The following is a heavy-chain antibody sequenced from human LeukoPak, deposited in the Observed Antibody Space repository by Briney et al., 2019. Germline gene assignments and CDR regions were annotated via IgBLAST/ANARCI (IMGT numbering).Heavy chain of an antibody. CDR2: ISGSGGHT. D-gene: IGHD3-22*01. Sequence: GGSLRLSCTASGFTYGDYAMSWFRQAPGKGLEWVSGISGSGGHTYYTDSVKGRFTISRDNSKNTVSLQMNSLTTDDTAVYYCAKEGRLTVAAVVVGNYFDFWGQGTPVIVSA. CDR3: AKEGRLTVAAVVVGNYFDF. CDR1: GFTYGDYA. V-gene: IGHV3-23*01. J-gene: IGHJ4*02.